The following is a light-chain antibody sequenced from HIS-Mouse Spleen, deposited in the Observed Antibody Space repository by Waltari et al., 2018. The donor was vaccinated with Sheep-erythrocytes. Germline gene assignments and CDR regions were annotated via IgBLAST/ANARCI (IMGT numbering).Light chain of an antibody. CDR3: QQFNNYPRT. CDR1: QAISSD. V-gene: IGKV1D-13*01. J-gene: IGKJ1*01. CDR2: DAS. Sequence: AIQLTDSASSLSASVGDGVTIPRRPSQAISSDLAWYQQKPEKAPKLLIYDASSLESGIPARFSGSGSGTDFTLTISRLQPEDFAVYYCQQFNNYPRTFGQGTKVEIK.